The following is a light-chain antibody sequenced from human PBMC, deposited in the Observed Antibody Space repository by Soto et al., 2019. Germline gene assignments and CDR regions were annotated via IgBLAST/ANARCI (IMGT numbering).Light chain of an antibody. CDR2: DAS. J-gene: IGKJ5*01. V-gene: IGKV1-27*01. CDR3: QKYHGAPI. CDR1: QSISTW. Sequence: DIQMTQSPSTLSASVGDRVTITCRASQSISTWLAWYQQKPGKVLKLLIYDASTLQSGVPSRFSGSGPGTDFTLTISSLQPEDVATYYCQKYHGAPIFGQGTRLEI.